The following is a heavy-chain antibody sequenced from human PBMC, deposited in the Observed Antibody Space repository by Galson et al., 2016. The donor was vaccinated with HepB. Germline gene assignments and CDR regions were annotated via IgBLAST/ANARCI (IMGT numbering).Heavy chain of an antibody. J-gene: IGHJ6*02. CDR3: ARGRDCVSTRCHYAPLNYYYYGLDV. V-gene: IGHV1-2*04. D-gene: IGHD2-2*01. CDR2: INPNSGDT. CDR1: GYTFIDYS. Sequence: SVKVSCKASGYTFIDYSMHWVRQAPGQGLEWMGWINPNSGDTDYAQKFQGWVTLTRDMSISTVYMELSRLTSDDTAVYYCARGRDCVSTRCHYAPLNYYYYGLDVWGQGTTVSVSS.